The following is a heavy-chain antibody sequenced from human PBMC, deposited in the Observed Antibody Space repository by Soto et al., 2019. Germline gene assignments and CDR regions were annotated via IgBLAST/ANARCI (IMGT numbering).Heavy chain of an antibody. Sequence: ETLSLTCAVYGGSFSGYYWSWIRQPPGKGLEWIGEINHSGSTNYNPSLKSRVTISVDTSKNQFSLKLSSVTAADTAVYYCARDEVGATYYFDYWGQGTLVTVSS. V-gene: IGHV4-34*01. CDR1: GGSFSGYY. D-gene: IGHD1-26*01. CDR2: INHSGST. CDR3: ARDEVGATYYFDY. J-gene: IGHJ4*02.